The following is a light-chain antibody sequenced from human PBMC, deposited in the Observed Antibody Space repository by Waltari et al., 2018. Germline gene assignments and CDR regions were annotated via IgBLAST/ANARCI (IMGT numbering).Light chain of an antibody. Sequence: QSALTQPPSASGSPGQSVAISCTGTSTDVGGYNSVSWYQHHPAKAPKLMIYEVSKRPSGVPDRFSGSKSGNTASLTVSGLRAEDEADYYCASYGGRNNWIFGGGTKLTVL. V-gene: IGLV2-8*01. CDR2: EVS. CDR1: STDVGGYNS. CDR3: ASYGGRNNWI. J-gene: IGLJ2*01.